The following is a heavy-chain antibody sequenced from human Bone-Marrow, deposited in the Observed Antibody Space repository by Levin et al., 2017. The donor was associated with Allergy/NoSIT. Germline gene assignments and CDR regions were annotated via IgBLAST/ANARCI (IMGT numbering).Heavy chain of an antibody. Sequence: ESGPTLVKPTETLTLTCAFSGFSLRSGGVGVGWIRQAPGKALEWLALVYGDDDLRYTPPLKNRLTITKDTSNNQVVLTMTNMDPVDTATYYCAHSANWNFRGDAFDVWGRGTMVTVSS. V-gene: IGHV2-5*02. CDR3: AHSANWNFRGDAFDV. D-gene: IGHD1-1*01. J-gene: IGHJ3*01. CDR2: VYGDDDL. CDR1: GFSLRSGGVG.